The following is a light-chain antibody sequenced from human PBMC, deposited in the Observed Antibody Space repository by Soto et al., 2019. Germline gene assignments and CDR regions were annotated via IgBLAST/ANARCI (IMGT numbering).Light chain of an antibody. CDR1: TSNIGTNT. J-gene: IGLJ2*01. Sequence: QAVVTQSPSASGTPGQRVPISCSGSTSNIGTNTVSWYQHVPGTAPKLLIYSNDQRPSAVPGRFSGSKSGTSASLAISGLLSEDEADYYCATWDDSLNVVFGGGTKLTVL. V-gene: IGLV1-44*01. CDR3: ATWDDSLNVV. CDR2: SND.